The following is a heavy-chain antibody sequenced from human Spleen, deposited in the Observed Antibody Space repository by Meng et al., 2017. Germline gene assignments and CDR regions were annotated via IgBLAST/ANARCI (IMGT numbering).Heavy chain of an antibody. V-gene: IGHV1-2*06. CDR2: ISPNSGGT. CDR1: GYTFTDYY. Sequence: QVQLVQSGAEVKKPGASVKVSCKASGYTFTDYYIHWVRQVPGQGLEWMGRISPNSGGTSYTQNFQGRVTMTRDTSISTAYMELSRLTSDDTAVYYCAPSDTSYFDYWGQGTLVTVSS. J-gene: IGHJ4*02. CDR3: APSDTSYFDY.